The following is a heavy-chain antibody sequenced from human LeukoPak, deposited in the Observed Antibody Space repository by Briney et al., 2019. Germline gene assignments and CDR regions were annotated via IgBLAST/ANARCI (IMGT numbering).Heavy chain of an antibody. CDR3: ARGVEPLAANTLAY. V-gene: IGHV3-53*01. CDR2: IYSDGNT. J-gene: IGHJ4*02. CDR1: GFTLINND. D-gene: IGHD1-14*01. Sequence: GGSLRLSCAASGFTLINNDMTWVRQPPGKGLEWVSVIYSDGNTKYADSVLGRFTISRDNSQNTLYLDMNSLSPDDTAVYYCARGVEPLAANTLAYWGQGTLVTVSS.